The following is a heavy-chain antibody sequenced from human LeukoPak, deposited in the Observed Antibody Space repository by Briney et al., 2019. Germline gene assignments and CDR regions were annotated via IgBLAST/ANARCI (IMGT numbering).Heavy chain of an antibody. V-gene: IGHV3-7*04. CDR3: ARGSNSYPYCYDY. D-gene: IGHD2-2*01. CDR2: IKQDGREK. CDR1: GFTFSAYW. Sequence: GGSLRLSCAASGFTFSAYWMTWVRQAPGKGLEWVANIKQDGREKYFVDSVKGRFTISRDNAKNSLYLQMNSLRVEDTAVYYCARGSNSYPYCYDYWGQGILVTVSS. J-gene: IGHJ4*02.